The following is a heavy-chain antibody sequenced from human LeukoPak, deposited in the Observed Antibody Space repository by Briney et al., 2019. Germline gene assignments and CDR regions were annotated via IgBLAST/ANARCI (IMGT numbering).Heavy chain of an antibody. CDR1: GGTFSSYA. Sequence: ASVKVSCKASGGTFSSYAISWVRQAPGQGLEWMGRIIPILGIANYAQKFQSRVTITADKSTSTAYMELSSLRSEDTAVYYCARKGGYGSYYYGMDVWGQGTTVTVSS. CDR3: ARKGGYGSYYYGMDV. V-gene: IGHV1-69*04. CDR2: IIPILGIA. D-gene: IGHD5-12*01. J-gene: IGHJ6*02.